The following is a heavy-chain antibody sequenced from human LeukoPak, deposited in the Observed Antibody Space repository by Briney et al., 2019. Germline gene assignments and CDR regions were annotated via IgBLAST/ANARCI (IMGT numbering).Heavy chain of an antibody. J-gene: IGHJ4*02. CDR2: ISAYNGNT. Sequence: ASVKVSCKASGYTFTSYGISWVRQAPGQGLEWMGWISAYNGNTNYAQKLQGRVTMTTDTSTSTAYMELRSLRSDDTAVYYCARDPPLRCGGDCYRLWGQGTLVTVSS. D-gene: IGHD2-21*02. V-gene: IGHV1-18*01. CDR1: GYTFTSYG. CDR3: ARDPPLRCGGDCYRL.